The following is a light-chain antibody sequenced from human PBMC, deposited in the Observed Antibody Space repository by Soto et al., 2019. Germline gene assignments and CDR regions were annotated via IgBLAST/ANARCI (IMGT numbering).Light chain of an antibody. CDR2: DVS. J-gene: IGLJ1*01. CDR3: SSYTSSSTPYV. CDR1: SSDVGGYNY. Sequence: QSALTQPASVSGSPGQSITMSCAVTSSDVGGYNYVSWYQQHPGKAPKLMIYDVSNRPSGVSNRFSGSKSGNTASLTLSGTQAEDEADYYCSSYTSSSTPYVFGTGTNVTVL. V-gene: IGLV2-14*01.